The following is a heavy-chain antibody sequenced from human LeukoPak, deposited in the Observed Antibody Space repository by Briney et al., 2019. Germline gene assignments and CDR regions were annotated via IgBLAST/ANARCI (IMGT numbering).Heavy chain of an antibody. D-gene: IGHD4-17*01. CDR1: GYTFTSYY. Sequence: GASVKVSCKASGYTFTSYYMHWVRQAPGQGLEWMGIINPSGGSTSYAQKFQGRVTMTRDTSTSTAYMELRSLRSDDTAVYYCARAATTVTTLGSDYWGQGTLVTVSS. CDR2: INPSGGST. V-gene: IGHV1-46*01. CDR3: ARAATTVTTLGSDY. J-gene: IGHJ4*02.